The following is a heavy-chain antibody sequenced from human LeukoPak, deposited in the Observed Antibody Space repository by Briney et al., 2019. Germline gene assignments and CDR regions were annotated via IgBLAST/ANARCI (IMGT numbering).Heavy chain of an antibody. CDR2: ISSSGSTI. CDR1: GFTFSSYE. CDR3: AVATIRDYFDY. Sequence: GGSLRLSCAASGFTFSSYEMNWVRQATGKGLEWVSYISSSGSTIYYADSVKGRFTISRDNAKNSLNLQMNSLRAEDTAVYYCAVATIRDYFDYWGQGTLVTVSS. V-gene: IGHV3-48*03. D-gene: IGHD5-24*01. J-gene: IGHJ4*02.